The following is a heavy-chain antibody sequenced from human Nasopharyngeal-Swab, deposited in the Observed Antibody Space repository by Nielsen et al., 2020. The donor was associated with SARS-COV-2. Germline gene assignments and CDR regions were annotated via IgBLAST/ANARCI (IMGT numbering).Heavy chain of an antibody. V-gene: IGHV4-34*01. Sequence: SETLSLTCAVYGGSFSGYYWSWIRQPPGKGLEWIGEINHSGSTNYNPSLKSRVTISVDTSKNQFSLRLSSVTAADTAVYYCARHFRGGDVWGNGTTVTVSS. D-gene: IGHD3-10*01. J-gene: IGHJ6*04. CDR2: INHSGST. CDR3: ARHFRGGDV. CDR1: GGSFSGYY.